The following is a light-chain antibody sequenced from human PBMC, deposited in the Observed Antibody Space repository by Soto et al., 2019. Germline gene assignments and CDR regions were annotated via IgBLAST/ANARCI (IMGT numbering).Light chain of an antibody. CDR3: CSYAASFWV. J-gene: IGLJ3*02. CDR2: AVI. Sequence: QSVLTQPRSVSGSPGQSVTISCAGTSNDVGAYNYVSWYQQHPGKAPKLIIYAVIKRHSGVPDRFSGSKSGNTASLTISGLQTEDEADYYCCSYAASFWVFGGGTKLTVL. V-gene: IGLV2-11*01. CDR1: SNDVGAYNY.